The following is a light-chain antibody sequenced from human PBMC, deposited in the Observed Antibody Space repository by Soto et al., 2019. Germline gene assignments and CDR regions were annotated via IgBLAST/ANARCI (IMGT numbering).Light chain of an antibody. CDR1: QRISSY. CDR2: AAS. J-gene: IGKJ5*01. CDR3: QQTYSALSIT. Sequence: DIQMSQSPTSVSASVGDRVSITCRSSQRISSYVNCYQQKPGKAPKLLIYAASNLQSGVPSRFTGSGSGTDFTLTISTLQPEDFATYYCQQTYSALSITFGQGTRLEIQ. V-gene: IGKV1-39*01.